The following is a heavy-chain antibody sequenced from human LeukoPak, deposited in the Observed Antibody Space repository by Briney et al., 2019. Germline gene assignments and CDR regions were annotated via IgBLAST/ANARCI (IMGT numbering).Heavy chain of an antibody. CDR2: INPNSGGT. CDR3: ARRCDTSSYYTYYFDY. CDR1: GYTFTAYY. J-gene: IGHJ4*02. Sequence: GASVKVSCKASGYTFTAYYIHWVRQAPGQGLEWMGWINPNSGGTNYAQKFQGRVTVTRDTSISTAYMELSRLRSDDTAVYFCARRCDTSSYYTYYFDYWGQGTLVTVSS. D-gene: IGHD3-22*01. V-gene: IGHV1-2*02.